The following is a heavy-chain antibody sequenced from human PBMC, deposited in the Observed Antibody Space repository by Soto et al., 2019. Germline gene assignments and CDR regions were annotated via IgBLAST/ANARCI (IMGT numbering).Heavy chain of an antibody. V-gene: IGHV4-59*01. CDR3: ARGTLGLSTSLDN. CDR1: GGSISSYY. D-gene: IGHD2-2*01. J-gene: IGHJ4*02. CDR2: IYYSGST. Sequence: SETLSLTCTVSGGSISSYYWSWIRQPPGKGLEWIGYIYYSGSTNYNPSLKSRVTISVDTSKNQFSLKLSSVTAADTAVYYCARGTLGLSTSLDNWGQGTLVTVSS.